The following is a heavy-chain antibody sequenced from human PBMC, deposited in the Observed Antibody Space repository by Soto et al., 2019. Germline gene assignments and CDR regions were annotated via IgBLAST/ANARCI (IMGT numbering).Heavy chain of an antibody. CDR1: GFTFSSYG. CDR3: ARSYCSGATCYYSDY. J-gene: IGHJ4*02. V-gene: IGHV3-33*01. D-gene: IGHD2-15*01. Sequence: QVQLVESGGGVVQPGRSMRLSCAASGFTFSSYGMHWVRQAPGKGLEWVGVIWYDGSNEYYADSVKGRFTISRDNSKNTLYLQMNSLRAEDTAVYYCARSYCSGATCYYSDYWGQGTLVTVSS. CDR2: IWYDGSNE.